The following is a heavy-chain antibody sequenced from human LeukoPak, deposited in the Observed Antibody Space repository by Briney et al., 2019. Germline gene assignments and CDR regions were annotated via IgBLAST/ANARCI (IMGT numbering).Heavy chain of an antibody. CDR1: GYTFTNYD. CDR3: ATTYYETSGYYYKIAGWYFDL. D-gene: IGHD3-22*01. V-gene: IGHV1-8*01. Sequence: ASVKVSCKTSGYTFTNYDINWVRQATGQGLEWLGWMSPNNGNTGYAQKFQGRVTMTEDTSTDTAYMELSSLKSEDTAVYYCATTYYETSGYYYKIAGWYFDLWGRGTLVTVPS. CDR2: MSPNNGNT. J-gene: IGHJ2*01.